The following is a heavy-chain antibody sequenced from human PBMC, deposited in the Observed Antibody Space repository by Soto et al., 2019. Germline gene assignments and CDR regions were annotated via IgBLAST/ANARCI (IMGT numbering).Heavy chain of an antibody. Sequence: ASVKISCKASGGTFSSYAISWVRQAPGQGLEWMGGIIPIFGTANYAQKFQGRVTIIADESTSTAYMELSSLRSEDTAVYYCAREMSGYDNPSYYYGMDVWGQGTTVTVSS. D-gene: IGHD5-12*01. CDR3: AREMSGYDNPSYYYGMDV. J-gene: IGHJ6*02. V-gene: IGHV1-69*13. CDR2: IIPIFGTA. CDR1: GGTFSSYA.